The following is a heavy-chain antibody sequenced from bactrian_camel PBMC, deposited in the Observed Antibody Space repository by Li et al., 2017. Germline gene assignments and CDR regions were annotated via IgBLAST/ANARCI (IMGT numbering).Heavy chain of an antibody. J-gene: IGHJ4*01. V-gene: IGHV3S6*01. Sequence: HVQLVESGGGSVQAGGSLRLSCAASGFTSRAYYITWVRQAPGKGPEWVAATSTDGSGAFYADSVKGRFTISRDDARNTLYLQMNSVKAEDTALYYCVTVLVTDPMTMGWAYSHWGQGTQVTVS. D-gene: IGHD5*01. CDR1: GFTSRAYY. CDR3: VTVLVTDPMTMGWAYSH. CDR2: TSTDGSGA.